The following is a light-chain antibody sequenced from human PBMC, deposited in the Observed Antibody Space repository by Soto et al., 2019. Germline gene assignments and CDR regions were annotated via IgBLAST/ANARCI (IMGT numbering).Light chain of an antibody. J-gene: IGKJ1*01. CDR3: QQHNNCPPWT. Sequence: EIVMTQSPATLSVSPGDRATLSCRASQSVSSNLAWYQQKPGQAPRLLMYGASTRATGIPDRFSGSGSGTEFTLTISSLQSEDFAVYYCQQHNNCPPWTFGQGTKVEIK. V-gene: IGKV3-15*01. CDR1: QSVSSN. CDR2: GAS.